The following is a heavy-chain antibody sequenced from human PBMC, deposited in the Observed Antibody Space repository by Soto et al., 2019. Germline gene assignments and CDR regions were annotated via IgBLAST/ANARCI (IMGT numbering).Heavy chain of an antibody. Sequence: GGSLRLSCAASGFTFSSYGMHWVRQAPGKGLEWVAVIWYDGSNKYYADSVKGRFTITRDNSKNTLYLQMNRLRAEDTAVYYCARDFALRGAFAIPAQRTTVTVSS. CDR1: GFTFSSYG. D-gene: IGHD3-3*01. CDR3: ARDFALRGAFAI. V-gene: IGHV3-33*01. J-gene: IGHJ3*02. CDR2: IWYDGSNK.